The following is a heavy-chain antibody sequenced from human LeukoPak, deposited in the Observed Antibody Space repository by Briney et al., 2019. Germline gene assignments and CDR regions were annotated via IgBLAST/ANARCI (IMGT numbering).Heavy chain of an antibody. Sequence: GSLRLSCAASGFTFSSYSMNWVRQAPGKGLEWVSSISSSSSYIYYADSVKGRFTISRDNAKNSLYLQMNSLRAEDTAVYYCARFLDTAMVNGYWGQGTLVTVSS. J-gene: IGHJ4*02. CDR3: ARFLDTAMVNGY. CDR2: ISSSSSYI. V-gene: IGHV3-21*01. D-gene: IGHD5-18*01. CDR1: GFTFSSYS.